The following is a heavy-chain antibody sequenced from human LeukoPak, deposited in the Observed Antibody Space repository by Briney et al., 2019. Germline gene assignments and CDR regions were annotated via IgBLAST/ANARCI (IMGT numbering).Heavy chain of an antibody. D-gene: IGHD6-6*01. J-gene: IGHJ5*02. Sequence: SETLSLTCTVSGGSISSYYWSGIRQPPGKGLEWIGYIYYSGSTNYNPSLKSRVTISVDTSKNQFSLKLSSVTAADTAVYYCARESSSGWFDPWGQGTLVTVSS. CDR1: GGSISSYY. V-gene: IGHV4-59*01. CDR3: ARESSSGWFDP. CDR2: IYYSGST.